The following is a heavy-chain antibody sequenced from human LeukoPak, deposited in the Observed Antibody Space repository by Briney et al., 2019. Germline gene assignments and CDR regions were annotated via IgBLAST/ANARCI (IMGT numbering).Heavy chain of an antibody. Sequence: GESLKISCKGSGYSLTSYWIGWVRQMPGKGLEWMGIIHPGDSDTRYSPSLQGQVTISADKSISTAYVQWSSLKASDTAMYYCARLGSSSSWSRSPLEYWGQGTLVTVSS. J-gene: IGHJ4*02. CDR2: IHPGDSDT. CDR3: ARLGSSSSWSRSPLEY. V-gene: IGHV5-51*01. CDR1: GYSLTSYW. D-gene: IGHD6-13*01.